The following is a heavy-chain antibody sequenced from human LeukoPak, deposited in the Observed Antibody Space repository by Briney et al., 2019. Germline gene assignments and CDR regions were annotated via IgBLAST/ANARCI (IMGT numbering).Heavy chain of an antibody. Sequence: ASVKVSCKASGYTFTDYYMHWVRQAPGQGFEWMGWINPNDGDSNYAQKFQGRVTMTRDTSISTAHMEVSRLRSDDTAVYYCARANFLYCSSSTCLFDYWGQGALVTVSS. V-gene: IGHV1-2*02. J-gene: IGHJ4*02. CDR3: ARANFLYCSSSTCLFDY. CDR2: INPNDGDS. CDR1: GYTFTDYY. D-gene: IGHD2-2*01.